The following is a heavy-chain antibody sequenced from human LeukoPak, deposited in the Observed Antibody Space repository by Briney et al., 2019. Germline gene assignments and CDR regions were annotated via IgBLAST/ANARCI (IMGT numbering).Heavy chain of an antibody. J-gene: IGHJ5*02. CDR2: IIGGHYTT. CDR1: GFSFSSFA. V-gene: IGHV3-23*01. D-gene: IGHD4-17*01. Sequence: GGSLRLSCAASGFSFSSFAMTWVGQAPGRGLEWASSIIGGHYTTYNTDSVKGRFTISRDNSRNTLYLQMNSLRADDTAVYYCTKDPNGDYVGAFDPWGQGTLVTVSS. CDR3: TKDPNGDYVGAFDP.